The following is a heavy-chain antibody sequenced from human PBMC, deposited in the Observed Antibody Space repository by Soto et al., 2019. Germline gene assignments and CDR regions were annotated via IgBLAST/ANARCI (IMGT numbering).Heavy chain of an antibody. J-gene: IGHJ6*02. CDR2: IIPIFGTA. CDR3: ATRGYCSGGSCSGDYYYGIDV. CDR1: GGTFSSYA. V-gene: IGHV1-69*01. Sequence: QVQLVQSGAEVKKPGSSVKVSCKASGGTFSSYAISWVRQAPGQGLEWMGGIIPIFGTANYAQKFQGRVTITADESTSTAYMELSSLRSEDTAVYYCATRGYCSGGSCSGDYYYGIDVWGQGTTVTVSS. D-gene: IGHD2-15*01.